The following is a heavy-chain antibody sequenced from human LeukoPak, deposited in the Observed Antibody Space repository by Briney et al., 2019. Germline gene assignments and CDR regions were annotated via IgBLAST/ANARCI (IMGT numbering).Heavy chain of an antibody. J-gene: IGHJ3*02. D-gene: IGHD3-10*01. CDR1: GFIFRNYP. V-gene: IGHV3-48*03. CDR3: ARMGLLWFHDAFDI. Sequence: GGSLRLSCVGSGFIFRNYPMYWVRQAPGKGLEWVSYISSSGSTIYYADSVKGRFTISRDNAKNSLYLQMNSLRAEDTAVYYCARMGLLWFHDAFDIWGQGTMVTVSS. CDR2: ISSSGSTI.